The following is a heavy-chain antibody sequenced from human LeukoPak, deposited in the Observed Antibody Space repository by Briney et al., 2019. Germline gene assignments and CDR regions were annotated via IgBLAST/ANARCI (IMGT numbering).Heavy chain of an antibody. CDR3: ASSRNYYGSGSDAWGWFDP. V-gene: IGHV4-59*01. CDR2: IYYSGST. Sequence: SETLSLTCTVSGGSISSYYWSWIRQPPGKGLEWIGYIYYSGSTNYNPSLKSRVTISVDTSKNQFSLKLSSVTAADTAVYYCASSRNYYGSGSDAWGWFDPWGQGTLVTVSS. J-gene: IGHJ5*02. D-gene: IGHD3-10*01. CDR1: GGSISSYY.